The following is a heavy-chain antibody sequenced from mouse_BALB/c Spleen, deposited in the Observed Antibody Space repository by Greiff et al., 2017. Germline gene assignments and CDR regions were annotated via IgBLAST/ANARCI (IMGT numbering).Heavy chain of an antibody. D-gene: IGHD2-10*01. CDR1: GYTFTSYW. J-gene: IGHJ4*01. Sequence: QVQLQQSGAELARPGASVKLSCKASGYTFTSYWMQWVKQRPGQGLEWIGAIYPGDGDTRYTQKFKGKATLTADKSSSTAYMQLSSLASEDSAVYYCARENKAYSSMLGYWGQGTSVTVSS. V-gene: IGHV1-87*01. CDR2: IYPGDGDT. CDR3: ARENKAYSSMLGY.